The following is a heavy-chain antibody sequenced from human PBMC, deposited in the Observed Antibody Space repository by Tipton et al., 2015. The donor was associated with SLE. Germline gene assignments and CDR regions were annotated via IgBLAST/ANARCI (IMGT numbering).Heavy chain of an antibody. J-gene: IGHJ4*02. Sequence: TLSLTCSVSGGSISSDGYYWSWIRQHPGKGLEWIGYIFYSGSTYYNPSLKSRVTISVDTSKNQFSLRLSSVTAADTAVYYCAGAQGGGFDYWGQGTLVTVSS. CDR3: AGAQGGGFDY. CDR1: GGSISSDGYY. CDR2: IFYSGST. V-gene: IGHV4-31*03. D-gene: IGHD3-16*01.